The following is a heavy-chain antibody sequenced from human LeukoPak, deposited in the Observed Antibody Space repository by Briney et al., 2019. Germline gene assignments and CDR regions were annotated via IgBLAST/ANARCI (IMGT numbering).Heavy chain of an antibody. Sequence: GASVKVSCKASGYTFTSYDINWVRQATGQGLEWMGWMNPNSGNTGYAQKFQGRVTMTRNTSISTAYMELSSLRSEDTAVYYCARGIAAAEVWFDPWDQGTLVTVSS. CDR2: MNPNSGNT. CDR1: GYTFTSYD. J-gene: IGHJ5*02. V-gene: IGHV1-8*01. D-gene: IGHD6-13*01. CDR3: ARGIAAAEVWFDP.